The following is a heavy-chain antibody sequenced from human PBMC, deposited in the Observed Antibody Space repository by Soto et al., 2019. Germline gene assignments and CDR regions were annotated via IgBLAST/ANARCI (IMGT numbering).Heavy chain of an antibody. D-gene: IGHD6-13*01. CDR3: ARRFREQQQNWFDP. CDR1: SGSISSSNW. J-gene: IGHJ5*02. CDR2: IFHTGST. V-gene: IGHV4-4*02. Sequence: QVQLQESGPGLVKPSGTLSLTCAVSSGSISSSNWWSWVRQPPGKGLEWIGEIFHTGSTNYNPSLKSRVTISVDKSKNQFSLNLSSVTAADTAVYYCARRFREQQQNWFDPWGQGTLVTVSS.